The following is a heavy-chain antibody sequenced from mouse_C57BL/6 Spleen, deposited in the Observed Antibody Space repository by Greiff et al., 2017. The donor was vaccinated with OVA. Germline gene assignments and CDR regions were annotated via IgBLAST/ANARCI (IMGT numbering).Heavy chain of an antibody. Sequence: VQLVESGAELARPGASVKLSCKASGYTFTSYGISWVKQRTGQGLEWIGEIYPRSGNTYYNEKFKGKATLTADKSSSTAYMELRSLTSEDSAVYFCARSPHWDEVDYWGQGTTLTVSS. CDR1: GYTFTSYG. J-gene: IGHJ2*01. V-gene: IGHV1-81*01. CDR2: IYPRSGNT. D-gene: IGHD4-1*01. CDR3: ARSPHWDEVDY.